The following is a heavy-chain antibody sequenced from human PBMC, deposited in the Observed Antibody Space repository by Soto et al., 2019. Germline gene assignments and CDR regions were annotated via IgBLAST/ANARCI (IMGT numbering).Heavy chain of an antibody. V-gene: IGHV3-48*02. D-gene: IGHD3-16*01. J-gene: IGHJ4*02. CDR1: GFTFSTYT. CDR2: ISSSSGTI. Sequence: GGSLRLSCAASGFTFSTYTMNWVRQAPGKGLEWVSKISSSSGTIYYVDSVKGRFTISRDNAKNSLYLQMNSLRDEDTAVYYCARDATYHTHWGQGTLVTVSS. CDR3: ARDATYHTH.